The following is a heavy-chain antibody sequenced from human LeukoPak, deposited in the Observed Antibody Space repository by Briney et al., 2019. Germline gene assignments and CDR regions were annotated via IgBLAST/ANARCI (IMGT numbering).Heavy chain of an antibody. CDR2: IKTDGSEK. D-gene: IGHD3-22*01. Sequence: GGSLRLSCEGSGFTFSNHWMGWVRQAPGKGLQWVANIKTDGSEKYYVDSVKGRFTISRDNAKNSLYLQMNSLRAEDTAVYYCATYSSLNRREFQFWGQGTLLTVSS. CDR3: ATYSSLNRREFQF. J-gene: IGHJ1*01. CDR1: GFTFSNHW. V-gene: IGHV3-7*01.